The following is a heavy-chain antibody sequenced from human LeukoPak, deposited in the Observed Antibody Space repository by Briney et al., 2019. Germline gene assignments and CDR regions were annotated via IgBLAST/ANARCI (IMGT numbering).Heavy chain of an antibody. CDR1: GGSFSGYY. D-gene: IGHD3-10*01. Sequence: SETLSLTCAVYGGSFSGYYWSWVRQPAGKGLEWIGRFYSSGGTKYNPSLKSRVSMSVDTSKNQFSLRLTSVTAADTAVYYCARANSSGICSFNYWGQGTLVTVSS. V-gene: IGHV4-59*10. CDR3: ARANSSGICSFNY. CDR2: FYSSGGT. J-gene: IGHJ4*02.